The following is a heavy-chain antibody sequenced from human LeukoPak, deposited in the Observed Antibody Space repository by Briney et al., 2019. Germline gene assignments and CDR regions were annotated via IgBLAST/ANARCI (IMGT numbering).Heavy chain of an antibody. CDR1: GFTFDDYG. CDR3: ARGASSGWYPNWFDP. J-gene: IGHJ5*02. D-gene: IGHD6-19*01. CDR2: INWNGGST. Sequence: GGSLRLSCAASGFTFDDYGMSWVRPAPGKGLEWVSGINWNGGSTGYADSVKGRFTISRDNAKNSLYLQMNSLRAEDTALYYCARGASSGWYPNWFDPWGQGTLVTVSS. V-gene: IGHV3-20*04.